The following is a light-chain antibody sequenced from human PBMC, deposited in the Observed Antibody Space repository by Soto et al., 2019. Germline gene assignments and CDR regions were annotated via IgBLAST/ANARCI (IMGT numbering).Light chain of an antibody. CDR2: GAS. CDR3: QQYGSSPLT. Sequence: EIVLTQSPGTLSLSPGERATLSCRASQSVSSSYLGWYQQKPGQAPRLLIYGASNRATGIPDRFSGLGSGTDFTLSISRLEPEDCAVYYCQQYGSSPLTFGEGTKVEIK. V-gene: IGKV3-20*01. CDR1: QSVSSSY. J-gene: IGKJ4*01.